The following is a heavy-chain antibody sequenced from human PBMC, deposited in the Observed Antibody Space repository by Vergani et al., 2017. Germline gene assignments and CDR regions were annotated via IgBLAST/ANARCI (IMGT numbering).Heavy chain of an antibody. CDR3: ARVGRITGTILTYYYYYYMDV. CDR1: GGSISSYY. Sequence: QVQLQESGPGLVKPSETLSLTCTVSGGSISSYYWSWIRQPPGKGLEWIGYIYYSGSTNYSPSLKSRVTISVDTSKNQFSLKLSSVTAADTAVYYCARVGRITGTILTYYYYYYMDVWGKGTTVTVSS. D-gene: IGHD1-20*01. CDR2: IYYSGST. J-gene: IGHJ6*03. V-gene: IGHV4-59*01.